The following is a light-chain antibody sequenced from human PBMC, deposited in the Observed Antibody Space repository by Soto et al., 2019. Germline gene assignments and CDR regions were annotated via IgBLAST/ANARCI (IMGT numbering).Light chain of an antibody. V-gene: IGKV1-5*01. J-gene: IGKJ1*01. CDR1: ESIRTW. Sequence: DIQMTQSPTTLSASIGDRVTITCRASESIRTWLAWYQHKPGKAPKFLIYDASTLESGVPSRFSGSGSGTEFTLTVTSLQPEDFASYFCQQYDKYSTFGHGTKVDIK. CDR2: DAS. CDR3: QQYDKYST.